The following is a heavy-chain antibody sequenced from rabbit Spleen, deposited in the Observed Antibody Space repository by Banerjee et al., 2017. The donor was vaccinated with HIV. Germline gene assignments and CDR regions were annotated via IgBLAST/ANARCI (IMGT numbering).Heavy chain of an antibody. CDR3: ARDTSSSFSSYGMAL. J-gene: IGHJ6*01. CDR2: IELGSSGFT. CDR1: GVSFSGSSY. V-gene: IGHV1S45*01. D-gene: IGHD1-1*01. Sequence: QEQLVESGGGLVQPEGSLTLTCTASGVSFSGSSYMCWVRQAPGKGLEWIGCIELGSSGFTYFASWAKGRFTITKTSSTTVTLQMTSLTAADTATYFCARDTSSSFSSYGMALWGPGTLVTVS.